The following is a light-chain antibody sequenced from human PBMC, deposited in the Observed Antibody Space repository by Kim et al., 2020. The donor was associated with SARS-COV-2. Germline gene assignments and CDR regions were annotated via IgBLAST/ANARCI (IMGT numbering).Light chain of an antibody. CDR2: SDS. V-gene: IGLV3-21*04. Sequence: SYELTQPPSVSVAPGKTARITWGGNNIASKSVNWYQQNPGQAPVLVIYSDSDRPSGIPERFSGSNSGNTAALTTSRVEAGDEADYYWQVWDSSGDYVVFGGGTKLTVL. CDR3: QVWDSSGDYVV. CDR1: NIASKS. J-gene: IGLJ2*01.